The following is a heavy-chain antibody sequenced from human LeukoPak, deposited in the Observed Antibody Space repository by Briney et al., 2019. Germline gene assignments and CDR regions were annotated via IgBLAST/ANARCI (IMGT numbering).Heavy chain of an antibody. CDR3: ARAPYRDDAFDI. J-gene: IGHJ3*02. CDR1: GGSISSSSYY. D-gene: IGHD3-16*02. Sequence: SETLSLTCTVSGGSISSSSYYWGWIRQPPGKGLEWIGSIYYSGSTYYNPSLKSRVTISVDTSKNQFSLKLSSVTAADTAVYYCARAPYRDDAFDIWGQGTMVTVSS. V-gene: IGHV4-39*07. CDR2: IYYSGST.